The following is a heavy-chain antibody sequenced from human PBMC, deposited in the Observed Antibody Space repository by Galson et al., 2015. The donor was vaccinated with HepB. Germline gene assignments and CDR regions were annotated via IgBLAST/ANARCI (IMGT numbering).Heavy chain of an antibody. J-gene: IGHJ6*03. V-gene: IGHV3-33*01. CDR1: GFTFSTFG. D-gene: IGHD2/OR15-2a*01. CDR2: IRSDGSNE. Sequence: SLRLSCAASGFTFSTFGMHWVRQAPGKGLEWVAIIRSDGSNEKYADSVKGRFTITRDNSKNTLYLQMNGLRAEDTAVYYCARDGMVLRAYYMDVWGKGTTVIVSS. CDR3: ARDGMVLRAYYMDV.